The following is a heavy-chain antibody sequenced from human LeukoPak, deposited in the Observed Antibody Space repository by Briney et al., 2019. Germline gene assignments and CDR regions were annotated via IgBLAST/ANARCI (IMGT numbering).Heavy chain of an antibody. D-gene: IGHD1-1*01. Sequence: SVKVSCKASGGTFSSYAISWVRQAPGQGLEWMGGIIPIFGTANYAQKFQGRGTITADESTSTAYMELSSLRSEDTAVYYCARDETGTYNWFDPWGQGTLVTVSS. CDR2: IIPIFGTA. V-gene: IGHV1-69*01. CDR1: GGTFSSYA. CDR3: ARDETGTYNWFDP. J-gene: IGHJ5*02.